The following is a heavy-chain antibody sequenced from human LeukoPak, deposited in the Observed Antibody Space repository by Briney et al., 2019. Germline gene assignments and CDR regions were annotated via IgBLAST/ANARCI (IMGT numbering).Heavy chain of an antibody. D-gene: IGHD4-11*01. CDR3: ARGLSTVRNY. Sequence: PSETLSLTCAVYGGSFSGYYWSWIRQSPGKGLEWIGEINHSGSTNYNPSLKSRVTISVDTSKNQFSLKLSSVTAADTAVYYCARGLSTVRNYWGQGTLVTVSS. CDR2: INHSGST. V-gene: IGHV4-34*01. J-gene: IGHJ4*02. CDR1: GGSFSGYY.